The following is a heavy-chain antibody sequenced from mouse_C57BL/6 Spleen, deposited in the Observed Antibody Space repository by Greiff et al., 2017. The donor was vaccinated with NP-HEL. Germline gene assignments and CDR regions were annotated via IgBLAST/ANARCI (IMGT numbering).Heavy chain of an antibody. V-gene: IGHV1-50*01. CDR2: IDPSDSYT. J-gene: IGHJ3*01. D-gene: IGHD1-1*01. Sequence: QVQLQQPGAELVKPGASVKLSCKASGYTFTSYWMQWVKQRPGQGLEWIGEIDPSDSYTNYNQKFKGKATLTVDTSSSTAYMQLSSLTSEDSAVYYCARPYYGSSYGFAYWGQGTLVTVSA. CDR3: ARPYYGSSYGFAY. CDR1: GYTFTSYW.